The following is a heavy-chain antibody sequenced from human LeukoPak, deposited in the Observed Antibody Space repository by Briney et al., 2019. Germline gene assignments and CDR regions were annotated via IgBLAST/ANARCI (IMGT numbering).Heavy chain of an antibody. CDR2: ISGSGSDT. CDR1: GFNFSPYG. D-gene: IGHD7-27*01. V-gene: IGHV3-23*01. J-gene: IGHJ2*01. CDR3: AKLGTYFYFDF. Sequence: PGGSLRLSCAASGFNFSPYGMSWIRQAPGKGLEWVAGISGSGSDTYYADSVKGRFTISRDNFKNTVDLQMNSLRDDDTAVYYCAKLGTYFYFDFWGRGTLVTVSS.